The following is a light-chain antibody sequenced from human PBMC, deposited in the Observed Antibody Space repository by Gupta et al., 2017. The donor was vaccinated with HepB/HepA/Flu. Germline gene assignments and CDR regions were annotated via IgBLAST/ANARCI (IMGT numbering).Light chain of an antibody. Sequence: DIQMTQSPSSLSASVGDRVTITCRASQSISSYLNWYQQKPGKAPKLLIYAASRVQSGVPSRFSGSGSGTDFTLTISSRQPEDFATYYCQQRDSTPLTFGQGTRLEIK. CDR1: QSISSY. CDR2: AAS. J-gene: IGKJ5*01. CDR3: QQRDSTPLT. V-gene: IGKV1-39*01.